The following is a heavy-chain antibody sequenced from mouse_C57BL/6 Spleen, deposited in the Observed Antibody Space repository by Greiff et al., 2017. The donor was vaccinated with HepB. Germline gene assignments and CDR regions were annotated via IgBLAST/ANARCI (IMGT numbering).Heavy chain of an antibody. CDR3: ARQAIITTVVAHFDY. Sequence: EVQRVESGGDLVKPGGSLKLSCAASGFTFSSYGMSWVRQTPDKRLEWVATISSGGSYTYYPDSVKGRFTISRDNAKNTLYLQMSSLKSEDTAMYYCARQAIITTVVAHFDYWGQGTTLTVSS. D-gene: IGHD1-1*01. CDR1: GFTFSSYG. CDR2: ISSGGSYT. J-gene: IGHJ2*01. V-gene: IGHV5-6*01.